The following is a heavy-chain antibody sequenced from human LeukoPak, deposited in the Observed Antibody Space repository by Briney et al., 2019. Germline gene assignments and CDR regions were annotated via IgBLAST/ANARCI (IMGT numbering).Heavy chain of an antibody. CDR3: AKGRSSSIAAAGYYFDY. J-gene: IGHJ4*02. V-gene: IGHV3-23*01. CDR1: GFTFSSYA. CDR2: ISGSGGST. D-gene: IGHD6-13*01. Sequence: PGGSLRLSCAASGFTFSSYAMSWVRQAPGKGLEWVSAISGSGGSTHYADSVKGRFTISRDNSKNTLYLQMNSLRAEDTAVYYCAKGRSSSIAAAGYYFDYWGQGTLVTVSS.